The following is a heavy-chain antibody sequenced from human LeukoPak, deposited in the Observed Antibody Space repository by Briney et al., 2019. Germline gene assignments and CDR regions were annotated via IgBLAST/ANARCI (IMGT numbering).Heavy chain of an antibody. CDR3: ARGYDRFDY. J-gene: IGHJ4*02. CDR2: INSDGSST. D-gene: IGHD3-22*01. Sequence: GGSLRLSCAASGFTFSSTWMHWFRQAPGKGLVWVSRINSDGSSTSYADSVKGRFTTSRDNAKNTLYLQMNSLRAEDTAVYYCARGYDRFDYWGQGTLVTVSS. V-gene: IGHV3-74*01. CDR1: GFTFSSTW.